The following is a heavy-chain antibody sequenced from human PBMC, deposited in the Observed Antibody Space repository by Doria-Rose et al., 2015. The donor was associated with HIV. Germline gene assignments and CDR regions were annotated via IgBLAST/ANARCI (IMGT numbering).Heavy chain of an antibody. J-gene: IGHJ4*02. CDR1: GVSLSSPGMG. D-gene: IGHD6-13*01. V-gene: IGHV2-26*01. CDR2: IFPDDER. CDR3: ARIKSSRWYHKYYFDF. Sequence: QITLKESGPVLVKPTETLTLTCTVSGVSLSSPGMGVSWIRQPPGKVLEWLANIFPDDERSYKTSLKIRLTISRGTSKSQVVLTMTDMDPVDTATYYCARIKSSRWYHKYYFDFWGQGTLVIVSA.